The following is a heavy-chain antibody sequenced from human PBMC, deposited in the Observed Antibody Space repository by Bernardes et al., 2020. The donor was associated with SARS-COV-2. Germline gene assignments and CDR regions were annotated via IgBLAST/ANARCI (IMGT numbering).Heavy chain of an antibody. CDR1: GYTFPSYG. D-gene: IGHD3-3*01. V-gene: IGHV1-18*01. J-gene: IGHJ6*02. CDR2: ISAYNGNT. Sequence: AGGKVSCKASGYTFPSYGISWVRQAPGPGLEWMGWISAYNGNTNYAQKLQGRVTMTTDTSTSTAYMELRSLRSDDTAVYYCARVRHLTLRSLYYYGMDVWGQGTTVTVSS. CDR3: ARVRHLTLRSLYYYGMDV.